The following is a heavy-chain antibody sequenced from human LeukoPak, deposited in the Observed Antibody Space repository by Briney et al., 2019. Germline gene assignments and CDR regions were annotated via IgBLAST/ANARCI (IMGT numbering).Heavy chain of an antibody. CDR2: IYYSGST. J-gene: IGHJ4*02. Sequence: SETLSLTCAVYGGSFSGYYWSWIRQPPGKGLEWIGYIYYSGSTNYNPSLKSRVTISVDTSKNQFSLKLSSVTAADTAVYYCARWINYYDSSGYYYVDYFDYWGQGTLVTVSS. V-gene: IGHV4-59*01. CDR1: GGSFSGYY. CDR3: ARWINYYDSSGYYYVDYFDY. D-gene: IGHD3-22*01.